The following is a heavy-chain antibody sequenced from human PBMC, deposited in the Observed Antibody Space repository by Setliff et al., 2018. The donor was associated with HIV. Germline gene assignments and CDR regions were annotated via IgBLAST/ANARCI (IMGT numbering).Heavy chain of an antibody. CDR1: GYSFTGYH. J-gene: IGHJ6*03. D-gene: IGHD2-8*01. V-gene: IGHV1-2*02. Sequence: ASVKVSCKASGYSFTGYHMHWVRQAPGQGLEWMGWINPNSGGTNYAQKFQGRVTVTTDTSISTVYMELSSLTSADTAVYYCARALIYCTNGVCYHYYYMDVWGKGTTVTVSS. CDR2: INPNSGGT. CDR3: ARALIYCTNGVCYHYYYMDV.